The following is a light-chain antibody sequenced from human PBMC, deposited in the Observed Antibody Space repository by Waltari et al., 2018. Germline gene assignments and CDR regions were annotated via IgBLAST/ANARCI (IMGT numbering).Light chain of an antibody. V-gene: IGKV3-20*01. J-gene: IGKJ4*01. CDR1: QTVRTTY. CDR2: DTS. Sequence: EIVLTQSPGTLSLSPGERATLSCRASQTVRTTYLAWYQQKPGQAPTLLIYDTSIRATGIPDRFSGSGSGTDFSLTISSLVPEDFAVYYCQQYDISPLTFGGGTKVETK. CDR3: QQYDISPLT.